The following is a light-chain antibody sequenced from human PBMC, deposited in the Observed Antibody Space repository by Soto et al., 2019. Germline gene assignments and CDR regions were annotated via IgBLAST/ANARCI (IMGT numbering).Light chain of an antibody. Sequence: QSALTQPASVSGSPGQSITISCTGSSSDVGRYNHVSWYQQHPGKAPKLIIYEATMRPPGGSNRFSGSRSGNTASLTISGLQTDAEANYFCCAYAGSNSVVFGGGTKLTVL. V-gene: IGLV2-23*01. CDR1: SSDVGRYNH. CDR2: EAT. J-gene: IGLJ2*01. CDR3: CAYAGSNSVV.